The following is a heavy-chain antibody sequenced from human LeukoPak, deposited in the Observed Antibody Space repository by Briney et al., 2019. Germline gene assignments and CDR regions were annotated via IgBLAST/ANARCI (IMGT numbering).Heavy chain of an antibody. Sequence: PSETLSLTCTVSGASISSSYWSCLRQPPRKRLEWIGYIYYNGNTNSNPSLKSRVTISVDRSKNQFSLKLSSVTAADTAVYYCVRGNYDDRGYSNAFDLWGQGAMVTVSS. J-gene: IGHJ3*01. D-gene: IGHD3-22*01. V-gene: IGHV4-59*01. CDR2: IYYNGNT. CDR1: GASISSSY. CDR3: VRGNYDDRGYSNAFDL.